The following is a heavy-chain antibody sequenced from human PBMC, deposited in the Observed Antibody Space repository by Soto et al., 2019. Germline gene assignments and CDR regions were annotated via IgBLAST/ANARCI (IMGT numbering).Heavy chain of an antibody. CDR1: GYSFTSYW. J-gene: IGHJ5*02. V-gene: IGHV5-51*01. CDR3: ARVLGTAGDRNWFDP. Sequence: GESLKISCKGSGYSFTSYWIGWVRQMPGKGLEWMGIIYPGDSDTRYSPSFQGQVTISADKSISTAYLQWSSLKASGTAMYYCARVLGTAGDRNWFDPWGQGTLVTVSS. D-gene: IGHD7-27*01. CDR2: IYPGDSDT.